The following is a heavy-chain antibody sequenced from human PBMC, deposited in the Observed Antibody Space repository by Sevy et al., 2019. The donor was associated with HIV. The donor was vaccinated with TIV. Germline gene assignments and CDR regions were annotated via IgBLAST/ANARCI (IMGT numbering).Heavy chain of an antibody. CDR1: AFTFSDYY. Sequence: GGSLRLSCAASAFTFSDYYTGWVRQAPGKGLEWVANIKQDGSQKNYVDSVKGRFTISRDNAKNSLYLQMNRLRVDDTAVYYCARELWPGDYWGQGTLVTVSS. V-gene: IGHV3-7*01. CDR2: IKQDGSQK. J-gene: IGHJ4*02. CDR3: ARELWPGDY. D-gene: IGHD2-21*01.